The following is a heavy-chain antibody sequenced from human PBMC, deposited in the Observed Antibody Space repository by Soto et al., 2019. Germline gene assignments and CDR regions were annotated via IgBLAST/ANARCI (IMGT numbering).Heavy chain of an antibody. D-gene: IGHD4-4*01. J-gene: IGHJ4*02. Sequence: SLRLSCAASGFTFDQYAMHWVRQPPGKGLEWVPGISWNSGGIGYADTVKGRFTISRDNAKNSLYLQMNSLRADDTAFYYCTKDRSRWTTVTTTDFDSWRQRTLVTVSS. CDR3: TKDRSRWTTVTTTDFDS. CDR1: GFTFDQYA. CDR2: ISWNSGGI. V-gene: IGHV3-9*01.